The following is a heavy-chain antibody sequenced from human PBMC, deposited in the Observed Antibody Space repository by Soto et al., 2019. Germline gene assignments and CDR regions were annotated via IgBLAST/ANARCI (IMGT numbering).Heavy chain of an antibody. CDR1: GYIFTNYA. CDR2: INVANDYT. D-gene: IGHD3-10*01. V-gene: IGHV1-3*01. J-gene: IGHJ6*02. CDR3: AREPEAAGGEFYAMDV. Sequence: QAQLVQSGAELKEPGASVKISCKASGYIFTNYAIHWVRQAPGQRLEWMGWINVANDYTKYSQKFQDRITITRDTSASTVYMELSSLRSEDTSVYYCAREPEAAGGEFYAMDVWGQGTTVTVSS.